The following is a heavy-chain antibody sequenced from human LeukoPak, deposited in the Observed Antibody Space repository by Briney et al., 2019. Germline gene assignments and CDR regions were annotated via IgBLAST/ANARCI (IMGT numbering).Heavy chain of an antibody. J-gene: IGHJ3*01. CDR1: GFTLNDHL. Sequence: GGSLRLSCAASGFTLNDHLMDWVRQAPGKGLEWIGRRRSKSKKYTTEYAASVKGRFIISGDESRNSMFLQLNSLKTEDTAMYYCARDGAEGDDSAFDVWGQGTMVTVSS. D-gene: IGHD3-22*01. V-gene: IGHV3-72*01. CDR3: ARDGAEGDDSAFDV. CDR2: RRSKSKKYTT.